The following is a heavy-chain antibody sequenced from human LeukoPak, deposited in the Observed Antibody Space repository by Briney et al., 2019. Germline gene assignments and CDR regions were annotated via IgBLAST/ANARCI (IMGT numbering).Heavy chain of an antibody. D-gene: IGHD3-3*01. CDR3: ASEAYFDFRDAFHI. CDR1: GFHFSTYS. Sequence: GGSLRLSCAASGFHFSTYSMNWVRQAPGKGLEWVSVISSSNSYIYYADSVKGRFTISRDNAKNALYLQMNSLRAEDTAVYYCASEAYFDFRDAFHIWGQGTLVTVSS. CDR2: ISSSNSYI. V-gene: IGHV3-21*01. J-gene: IGHJ3*02.